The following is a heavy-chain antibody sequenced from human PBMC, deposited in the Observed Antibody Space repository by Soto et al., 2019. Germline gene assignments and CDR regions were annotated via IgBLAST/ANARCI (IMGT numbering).Heavy chain of an antibody. J-gene: IGHJ3*02. CDR3: ASTPTGLKAFDI. D-gene: IGHD4-17*01. V-gene: IGHV4-31*03. CDR1: GGSISNGGYY. CDR2: IYYSGST. Sequence: PSETLSLTCTVSGGSISNGGYYWSWIRQHPGKGLEWIGYIYYSGSTYYNPSLESRVTISVDTSKNQFSLKLSSVTAADTAVYYCASTPTGLKAFDIWGQGTMVTVS.